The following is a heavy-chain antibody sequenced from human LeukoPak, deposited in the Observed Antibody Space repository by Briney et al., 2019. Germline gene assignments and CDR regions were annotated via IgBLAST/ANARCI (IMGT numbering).Heavy chain of an antibody. J-gene: IGHJ4*02. CDR2: ISSSSSYI. Sequence: GGSLRLSCAASGYTFSSYSMNWVRQAPGKGLEWVSSISSSSSYIYYADSVKGRFTISRDNAKNSLYLQMNSLRAEDTAVYYCARVPVVAATSDLYYFDYWGQGTLVTVSS. CDR3: ARVPVVAATSDLYYFDY. D-gene: IGHD2-15*01. CDR1: GYTFSSYS. V-gene: IGHV3-21*01.